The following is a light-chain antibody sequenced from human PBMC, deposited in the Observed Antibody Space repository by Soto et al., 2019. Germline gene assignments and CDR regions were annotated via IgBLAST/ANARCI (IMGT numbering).Light chain of an antibody. Sequence: IHMTQSPSSLSASVGDIVTITCRASQGIRNDLAWFQQKPGKAPKRLIYAATNLQSGVPSRFSGSGSGTEFTLTISSLQPDDFATYYCQQYNSYSPAFGQGTKVDIK. CDR1: QGIRND. CDR2: AAT. J-gene: IGKJ1*01. V-gene: IGKV1-17*01. CDR3: QQYNSYSPA.